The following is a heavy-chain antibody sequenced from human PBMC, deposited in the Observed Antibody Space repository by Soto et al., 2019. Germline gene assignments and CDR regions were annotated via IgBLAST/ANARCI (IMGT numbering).Heavy chain of an antibody. CDR1: GFTFSSYA. D-gene: IGHD6-13*01. CDR2: ISYDGSKK. V-gene: IGHV3-30-3*01. J-gene: IGHJ3*02. CDR3: ARGGAAGDAFNI. Sequence: QVQLVASGGGVVQPGRSMRLSCAASGFTFSSYAMHWVRQAPGQALEWVAVISYDGSKKYYADSVKGRFTISRDNSKNTLYLQMNSLRAEDTAVYYCARGGAAGDAFNIWGQGTIVTVSS.